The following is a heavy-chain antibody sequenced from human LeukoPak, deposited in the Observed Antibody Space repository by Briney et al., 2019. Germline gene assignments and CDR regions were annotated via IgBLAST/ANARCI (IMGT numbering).Heavy chain of an antibody. J-gene: IGHJ4*02. CDR1: GYTFTSYD. Sequence: ASVKVSCKASGYTFTSYDINWVRQATGQGLEWMGWMNPNSGNTGYAQKFQGRVTMTRNTSISTAYMQLSSLRSEDTAVYYCARWPTKCCGGDCYSRHFDYWGQGTLVTVSS. CDR2: MNPNSGNT. CDR3: ARWPTKCCGGDCYSRHFDY. V-gene: IGHV1-8*01. D-gene: IGHD2-21*02.